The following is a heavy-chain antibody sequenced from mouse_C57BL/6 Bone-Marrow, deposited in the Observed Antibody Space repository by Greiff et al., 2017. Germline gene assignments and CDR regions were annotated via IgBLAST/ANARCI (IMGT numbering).Heavy chain of an antibody. D-gene: IGHD2-3*01. CDR2: IYPGGGYT. Sequence: QVQLKQSGAELVRPGTSVKMSCKASGYTFTNYWIGWAKQRPGHGLEWIGDIYPGGGYTNYNEKFKGKATLTADKSSSTAYMQFSSLTSEDSAIYYCARDGAFYYAMDYWGQGTSVTVSS. CDR3: ARDGAFYYAMDY. V-gene: IGHV1-63*01. J-gene: IGHJ4*01. CDR1: GYTFTNYW.